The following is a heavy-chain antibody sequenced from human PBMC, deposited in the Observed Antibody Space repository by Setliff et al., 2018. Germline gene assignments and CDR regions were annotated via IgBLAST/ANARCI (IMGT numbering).Heavy chain of an antibody. CDR2: IYYSGST. Sequence: SETLSLTCTVSGGSISSGGYYWSWIRQHPGKGLEWIGYIYYSGSTYYNPSLKSRVTISVDTSKNQFSLKLSSVTAADTAVYYCARDRRIVGARHAFDIWGQGTMVTV. V-gene: IGHV4-31*03. CDR3: ARDRRIVGARHAFDI. D-gene: IGHD1-26*01. CDR1: GGSISSGGYY. J-gene: IGHJ3*02.